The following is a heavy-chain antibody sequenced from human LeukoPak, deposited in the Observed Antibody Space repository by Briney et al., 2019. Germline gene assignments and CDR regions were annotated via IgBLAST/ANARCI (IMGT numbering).Heavy chain of an antibody. J-gene: IGHJ4*02. Sequence: GRSLRLSCAASGFTFSSYGMHWVRQAPGKGLEGVAVISYDGSNKYYADSVKGRFTISRGNSKNTLYLQMNSLRAEDTAVYYCAKGGVWEYSSTPEPLDYWGQGTLVTVSS. D-gene: IGHD6-6*01. CDR1: GFTFSSYG. V-gene: IGHV3-30*18. CDR3: AKGGVWEYSSTPEPLDY. CDR2: ISYDGSNK.